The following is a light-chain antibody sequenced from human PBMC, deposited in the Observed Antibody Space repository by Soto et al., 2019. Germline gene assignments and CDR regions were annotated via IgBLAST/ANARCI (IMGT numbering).Light chain of an antibody. CDR1: SSDVGGYNY. J-gene: IGLJ1*01. V-gene: IGLV2-14*01. Sequence: QSALTQPASVSGSPGQSITISCTGTSSDVGGYNYVSWYQQHPGKAPKLMIYEVSNRPSGVSNRFSGSKSGNTASLTISGLQAEDEADYYCSSYTSINTGVFGTGTKVTVL. CDR2: EVS. CDR3: SSYTSINTGV.